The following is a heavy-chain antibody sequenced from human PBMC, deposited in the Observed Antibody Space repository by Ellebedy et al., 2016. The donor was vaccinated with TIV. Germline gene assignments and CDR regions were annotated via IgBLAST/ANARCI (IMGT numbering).Heavy chain of an antibody. CDR2: ISGSGGST. V-gene: IGHV3-23*01. J-gene: IGHJ6*02. Sequence: GESLKISXAASGFTFSSYAMSWVRQAPGKGLEWVSAISGSGGSTYYADSVKGRFTISRDNSKNTLYLQMNSLRAEDTAVYYCAKAPRVELLFQDYYGMDVWGQGTTVTVSS. D-gene: IGHD1-7*01. CDR3: AKAPRVELLFQDYYGMDV. CDR1: GFTFSSYA.